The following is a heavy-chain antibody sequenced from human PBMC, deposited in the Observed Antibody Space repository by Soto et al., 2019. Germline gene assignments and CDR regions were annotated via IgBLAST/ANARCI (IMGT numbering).Heavy chain of an antibody. CDR1: GYSFTSYW. V-gene: IGHV5-51*01. D-gene: IGHD2-2*02. Sequence: GESLKISCKGSGYSFTSYWIGWVRQMPGKGLEWMGIIYPGDPDTRYSPSFQGLVTISADKSISTAYLQWSSLKALDTAMYFCARQQDMVVPSAITPRGWFDPWGQGTLVTVSS. CDR3: ARQQDMVVPSAITPRGWFDP. CDR2: IYPGDPDT. J-gene: IGHJ5*02.